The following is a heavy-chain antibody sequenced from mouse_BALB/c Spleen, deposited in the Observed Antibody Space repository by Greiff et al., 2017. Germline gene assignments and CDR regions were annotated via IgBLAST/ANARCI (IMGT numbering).Heavy chain of an antibody. CDR2: IDPANGNT. CDR1: GFNFKDSY. J-gene: IGHJ4*01. D-gene: IGHD2-3*01. Sequence: VQLQQSGAELVKPGASVKLSCTASGFNFKDSYMHWVKQRPEQGLEWIGRIDPANGNTKYDPKFQGKATITADTSSNTAYLQLSSLTSEDTAVYYCASRDGYYAMDYWGQGTSVTVSS. V-gene: IGHV14-3*02. CDR3: ASRDGYYAMDY.